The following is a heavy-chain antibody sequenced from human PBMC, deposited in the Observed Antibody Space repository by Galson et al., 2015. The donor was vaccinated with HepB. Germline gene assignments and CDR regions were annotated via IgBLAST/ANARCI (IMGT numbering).Heavy chain of an antibody. CDR3: VRDAGRYCSGASCYPGYDY. J-gene: IGHJ4*02. V-gene: IGHV1-18*01. D-gene: IGHD2-15*01. Sequence: SVKVSCKASGYTFISYGVIWVRQAPGQGLEWMGWISTYNGNTKYAQTFQGRVTMTTDTSTSTAYMDLRSLRSDDTAVYYCVRDAGRYCSGASCYPGYDYWGQGTLVTVSS. CDR1: GYTFISYG. CDR2: ISTYNGNT.